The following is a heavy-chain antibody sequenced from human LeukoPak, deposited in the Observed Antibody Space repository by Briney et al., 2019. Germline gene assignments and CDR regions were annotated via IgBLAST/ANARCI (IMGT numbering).Heavy chain of an antibody. D-gene: IGHD6-13*01. CDR1: GYTFTGYY. J-gene: IGHJ4*02. CDR3: ARADRIAAAGTAHGY. CDR2: INPNSGGT. V-gene: IGHV1-2*04. Sequence: ASVKVSCKASGYTFTGYYVHWVRQAPGQGLEWMGWINPNSGGTNYAQKFQGWVTMTRDTSISTAYMELSRLRSDDTAVYYCARADRIAAAGTAHGYWGQGTLVTVSS.